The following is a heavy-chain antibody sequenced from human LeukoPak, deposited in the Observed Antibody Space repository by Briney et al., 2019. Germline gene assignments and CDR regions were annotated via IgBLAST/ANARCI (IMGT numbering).Heavy chain of an antibody. D-gene: IGHD4-11*01. V-gene: IGHV3-74*01. CDR3: ARDPKKYSNGLDY. CDR1: GFTFSSYW. J-gene: IGHJ4*02. CDR2: INIDGSST. Sequence: GGSLRLSRVASGFTFSSYWMHWVRQAPGKGLVWVSRINIDGSSTSYADSVKGRFTISRDNAKNTVYLQMNSLRAEDTAVYYCARDPKKYSNGLDYWGQGTLVTVSS.